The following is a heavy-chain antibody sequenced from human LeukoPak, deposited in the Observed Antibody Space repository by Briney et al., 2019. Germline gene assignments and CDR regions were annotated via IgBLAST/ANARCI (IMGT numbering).Heavy chain of an antibody. D-gene: IGHD3-10*01. V-gene: IGHV4-4*07. Sequence: SETLSLTCTVSGGSISSYYWSWIRQPAGKGLEWIGRIYTCGSTNYNPSLKSRVTMSVDTSKNQFSLKLSSVTAADTAVYYCARDEYGSGSYSFDYWGQGTLVTVSS. CDR3: ARDEYGSGSYSFDY. J-gene: IGHJ4*02. CDR1: GGSISSYY. CDR2: IYTCGST.